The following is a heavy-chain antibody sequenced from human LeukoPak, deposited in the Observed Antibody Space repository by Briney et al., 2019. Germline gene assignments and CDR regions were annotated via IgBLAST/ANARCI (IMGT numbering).Heavy chain of an antibody. CDR3: AKDSTITYCSGGSCYSERYFDY. Sequence: GGSLRPSCAASGFTFDDYAMHWVRQAPGKGLEWVSLISWDGGSTYYADSVKGRFTISRDNSKNSLYLQMNSLRAEDTALYYCAKDSTITYCSGGSCYSERYFDYWGQGTLVTVSS. CDR1: GFTFDDYA. V-gene: IGHV3-43D*03. D-gene: IGHD2-15*01. J-gene: IGHJ4*02. CDR2: ISWDGGST.